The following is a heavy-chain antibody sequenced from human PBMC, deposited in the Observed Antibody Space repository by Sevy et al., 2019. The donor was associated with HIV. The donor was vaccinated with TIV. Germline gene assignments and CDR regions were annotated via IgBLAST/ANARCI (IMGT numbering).Heavy chain of an antibody. Sequence: ASVKVSCKASGYTFTFYDINWVRQATGQGLEWVGWMNSNSGNTGYAQTFQGRVTMTRNTSISTAYMEMSSLRSEDTAVFYCARGAYLYSSSIIEYDYWGQGTLVTVSS. CDR3: ARGAYLYSSSIIEYDY. V-gene: IGHV1-8*01. CDR1: GYTFTFYD. CDR2: MNSNSGNT. J-gene: IGHJ4*02. D-gene: IGHD6-6*01.